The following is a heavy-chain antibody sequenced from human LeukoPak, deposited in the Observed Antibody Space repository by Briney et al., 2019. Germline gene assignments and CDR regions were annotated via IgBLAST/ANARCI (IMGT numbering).Heavy chain of an antibody. CDR1: GGPISTYY. CDR3: ARTDSSGWYVFDY. CDR2: IHYSGST. J-gene: IGHJ4*02. Sequence: SEPLSLPCTVSGGPISTYYWRWIRQPPGKGLEWIGHIHYSGSTNHNPSLKSRVTISVATSKYQFSLKLSSVTAADTAVYYCARTDSSGWYVFDYWGQGTLVTVSS. V-gene: IGHV4-59*01. D-gene: IGHD6-19*01.